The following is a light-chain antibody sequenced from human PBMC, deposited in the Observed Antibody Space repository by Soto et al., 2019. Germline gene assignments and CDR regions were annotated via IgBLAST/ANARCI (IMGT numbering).Light chain of an antibody. Sequence: QAVVAQEPSLTVSAGGTVTLSCGSIPGTVTGGHYPYWFQQKPGQAPRTLIYDTVKKHSWTPARFSGSLLGGKAALTLSGAQPADEAHYYCLLSDDAPYVFGPGTKVSVL. J-gene: IGLJ1*01. V-gene: IGLV7-46*01. CDR2: DTV. CDR1: PGTVTGGHY. CDR3: LLSDDAPYV.